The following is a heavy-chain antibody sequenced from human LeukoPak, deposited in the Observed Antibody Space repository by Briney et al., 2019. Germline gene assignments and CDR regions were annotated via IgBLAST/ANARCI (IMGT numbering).Heavy chain of an antibody. Sequence: GGSLRLSCAASGFTFSDYYMSWLRQAPGKGLEWVSYISSSDSTIYYDDSVKGRFTISRDNAKNSLYLQMNSLKAQDTAVYYRARDRWSYTYWGQGTLVTVSS. CDR2: ISSSDSTI. CDR1: GFTFSDYY. J-gene: IGHJ4*02. D-gene: IGHD1-26*01. V-gene: IGHV3-11*01. CDR3: ARDRWSYTY.